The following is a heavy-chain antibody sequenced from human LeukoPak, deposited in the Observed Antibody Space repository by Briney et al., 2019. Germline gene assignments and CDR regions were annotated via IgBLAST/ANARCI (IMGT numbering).Heavy chain of an antibody. V-gene: IGHV3-30*18. CDR1: GFTFSSYG. CDR3: AKWSLTTWGYFDY. J-gene: IGHJ4*02. Sequence: GGSLRLSCVASGFTFSSYGMHWVRQAPGKGLEWVAVISYDGSTTYYADSVKGRFTISRDNSKNTLYLQMNSLRAEDMAVYYCAKWSLTTWGYFDYWGQGTLVTVSS. D-gene: IGHD1-14*01. CDR2: ISYDGSTT.